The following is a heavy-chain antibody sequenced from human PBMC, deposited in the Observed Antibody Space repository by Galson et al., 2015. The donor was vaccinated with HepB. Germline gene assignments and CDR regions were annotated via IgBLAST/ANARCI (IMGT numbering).Heavy chain of an antibody. J-gene: IGHJ2*01. CDR2: INTYNGIR. V-gene: IGHV1-18*04. CDR3: ARFPDFGGYSYWYFDL. Sequence: SVKVSCKASGYTFTRYNIAWVRQGPGQGLEWMGWINTYNGIRNYTQKVQGRITMTTDTSTSTAYMEMRSLRSDDTAVYYCARFPDFGGYSYWYFDLWGRGTLITVSS. CDR1: GYTFTRYN. D-gene: IGHD5-18*01.